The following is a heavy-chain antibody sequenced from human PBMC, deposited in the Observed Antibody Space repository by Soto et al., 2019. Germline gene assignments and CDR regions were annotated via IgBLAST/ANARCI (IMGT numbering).Heavy chain of an antibody. CDR2: IYYSGRT. J-gene: IGHJ4*02. V-gene: IGHV4-30-4*01. D-gene: IGHD3-22*01. CDR1: GGSISSGDYY. Sequence: QVQLQESGPGLVKPSQTLSLTCTVSGGSISSGDYYWSWIRQPPGKGLEWIGYIYYSGRTYYNPSLKSRVTITVDTSKNQFSLKLSSVTAADTVVYYCASAYYYDSSGYYWDYWGQGTLVIVSS. CDR3: ASAYYYDSSGYYWDY.